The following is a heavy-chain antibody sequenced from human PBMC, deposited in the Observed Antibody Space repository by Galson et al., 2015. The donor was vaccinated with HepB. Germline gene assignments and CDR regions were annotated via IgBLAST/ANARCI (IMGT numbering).Heavy chain of an antibody. CDR1: GFTFSDYY. CDR2: LKSKASGGTT. V-gene: IGHV3-15*01. J-gene: IGHJ4*02. CDR3: TAFRDTSNYRFDY. Sequence: SLRLSCAASGFTFSDYYMSWIRQAPGKGLEWVGRLKSKASGGTTDYAAHMEGRFTISRDDSKNTLFLEMNSLKPEDTAVYYCTAFRDTSNYRFDYWGQGTLVTVSS. D-gene: IGHD3-9*01.